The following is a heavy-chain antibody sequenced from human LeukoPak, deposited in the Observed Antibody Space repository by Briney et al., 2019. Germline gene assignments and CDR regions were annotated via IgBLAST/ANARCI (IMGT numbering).Heavy chain of an antibody. V-gene: IGHV1-46*01. CDR2: INPRTGST. Sequence: GASVKVSCKASGYTFTSYYIFWVRQAPGQGLEWMGIINPRTGSTSYSQKFQGRVTMTTDTSTSTAYMELRSLRSDDTAVYYCARARGYYYYMDVWGKGTTVTVSS. CDR1: GYTFTSYY. D-gene: IGHD3-10*01. CDR3: ARARGYYYYMDV. J-gene: IGHJ6*03.